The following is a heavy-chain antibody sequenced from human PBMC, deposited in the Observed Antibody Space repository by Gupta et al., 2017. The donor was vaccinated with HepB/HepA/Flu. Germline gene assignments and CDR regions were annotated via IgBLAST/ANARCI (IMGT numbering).Heavy chain of an antibody. J-gene: IGHJ6*02. CDR1: GYTFPDYD. V-gene: IGHV1-2*02. CDR3: ARNYNGLGV. Sequence: QVQLVQSGAEVKEPGASVKVSCKASGYTFPDYDIYWVRQAPGQGLECMGWINPKNGDTSYTQKFQGRVTMSRDTSISTAYMELSRVTSDESAVYYCARNYNGLGVWGQGTSVTVSS. CDR2: INPKNGDT.